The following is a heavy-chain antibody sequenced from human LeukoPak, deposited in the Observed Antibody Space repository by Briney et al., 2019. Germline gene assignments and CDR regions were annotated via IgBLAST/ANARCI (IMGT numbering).Heavy chain of an antibody. J-gene: IGHJ4*02. CDR2: FDPEDGET. CDR1: GYTLTELS. CDR3: ARLVAFGELLVYYFDY. Sequence: ASVKVSCKVSGYTLTELSMHWVRQAPGKGLEWMGGFDPEDGETIYAQKFQGRVTMTEDTSTDTAYMELSSLRSEDTAVYYCARLVAFGELLVYYFDYWGQGTLVTVSS. V-gene: IGHV1-24*01. D-gene: IGHD3-10*01.